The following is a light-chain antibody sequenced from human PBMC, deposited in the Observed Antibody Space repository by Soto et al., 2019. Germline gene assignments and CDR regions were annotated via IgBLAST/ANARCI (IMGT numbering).Light chain of an antibody. J-gene: IGKJ1*01. CDR1: QSINSN. Sequence: EVLMTQSPATLSVSPGDRATLSCRASQSINSNLAWYQQQPGQAPRLLIYGASTRATAVPDRFSGRGSGAEFTLTICSLQSADFAVYYCQQYNNWPLTFGQGTKVDIK. CDR2: GAS. V-gene: IGKV3-15*01. CDR3: QQYNNWPLT.